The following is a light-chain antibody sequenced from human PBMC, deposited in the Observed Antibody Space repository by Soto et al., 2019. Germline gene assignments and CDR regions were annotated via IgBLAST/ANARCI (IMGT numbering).Light chain of an antibody. CDR1: SSNIGSNY. Sequence: QSVLTQPPSVSAAPGQKVTISCSGSSSNIGSNYVSWYQQLPGRAPKLVIYDNSKRPSGIPDRFSGSKSGSSATLGVTGLQTGGEADYYCGTWDSDLSAEVFGGGTKVTVL. J-gene: IGLJ3*02. V-gene: IGLV1-51*01. CDR2: DNS. CDR3: GTWDSDLSAEV.